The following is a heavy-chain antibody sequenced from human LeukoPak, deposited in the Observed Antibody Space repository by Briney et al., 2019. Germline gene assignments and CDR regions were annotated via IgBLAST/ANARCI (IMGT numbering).Heavy chain of an antibody. CDR3: ARHLPYSSSGHDAFDI. CDR1: GGSISSYY. D-gene: IGHD6-6*01. V-gene: IGHV4-39*01. J-gene: IGHJ3*02. CDR2: IYYSGST. Sequence: PSETLSLTCTVSGGSISSYYWGWIRQPPGKGLEWIGSIYYSGSTYYNPSLKSRVTISVDTSKNQFSLKLSSVTAADTAVYYCARHLPYSSSGHDAFDIWGQGTMVTVSS.